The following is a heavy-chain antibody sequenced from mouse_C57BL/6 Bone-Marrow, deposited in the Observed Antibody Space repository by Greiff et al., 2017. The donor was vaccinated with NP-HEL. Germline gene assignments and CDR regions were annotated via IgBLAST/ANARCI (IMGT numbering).Heavy chain of an antibody. CDR2: IYPGSGST. J-gene: IGHJ4*01. Sequence: QVQLQQPGAELVKPGASVKMSCKASGYTFTSYWITWVKQRPGQGLEWIGDIYPGSGSTTYNEKFKSKATLTVDTSSSTAYMQLSSLTSEDSAVYYCARRGQLRLRDYAMDYWGQGTSVTVSS. D-gene: IGHD3-2*02. CDR3: ARRGQLRLRDYAMDY. V-gene: IGHV1-55*01. CDR1: GYTFTSYW.